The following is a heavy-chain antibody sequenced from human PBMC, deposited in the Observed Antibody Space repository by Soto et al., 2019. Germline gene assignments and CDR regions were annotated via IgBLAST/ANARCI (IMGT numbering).Heavy chain of an antibody. CDR2: IIPIFGTA. D-gene: IGHD6-6*01. CDR3: AREKQLATYYYYGMDV. Sequence: SVKVSCKASGGTFSSYAISWVRQAPGQGLEWMGGIIPIFGTANYAQKFQGRVTITADESTSTAYMELSSLRSEDTAVYYCAREKQLATYYYYGMDVWGQGTTVTVSS. CDR1: GGTFSSYA. J-gene: IGHJ6*02. V-gene: IGHV1-69*13.